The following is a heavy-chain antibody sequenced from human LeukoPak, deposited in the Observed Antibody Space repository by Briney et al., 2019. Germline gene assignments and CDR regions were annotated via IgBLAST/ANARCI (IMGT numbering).Heavy chain of an antibody. CDR1: GGSISSSSYY. CDR3: ARDQIGRYSSSSRGFDY. Sequence: SETLSLTCTVSGGSISSSSYYWGWIRQPAGKGLEWIGRIYTSGSTNYNPSLKSRVTMSVDTSKNQFSLKLSSVTAADTAVYYCARDQIGRYSSSSRGFDYWDQGTMVTVSS. V-gene: IGHV4-61*02. J-gene: IGHJ4*02. CDR2: IYTSGST. D-gene: IGHD6-6*01.